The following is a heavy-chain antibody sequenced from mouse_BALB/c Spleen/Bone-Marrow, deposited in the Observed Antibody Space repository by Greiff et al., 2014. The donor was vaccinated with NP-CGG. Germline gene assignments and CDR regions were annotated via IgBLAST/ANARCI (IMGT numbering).Heavy chain of an antibody. J-gene: IGHJ2*01. V-gene: IGHV5-6-5*01. D-gene: IGHD2-3*01. Sequence: EVQGVESGGGLVKPGGSLKLSCAASGFTFSSYAMSWVRQTPEKRLEWVASISSGGSTYYPDSVKGRFTISRDNARNILYLQMXXLRSEDTAMYYCAREVDGWYYFDYWGQGTTLTVSS. CDR1: GFTFSSYA. CDR3: AREVDGWYYFDY. CDR2: ISSGGST.